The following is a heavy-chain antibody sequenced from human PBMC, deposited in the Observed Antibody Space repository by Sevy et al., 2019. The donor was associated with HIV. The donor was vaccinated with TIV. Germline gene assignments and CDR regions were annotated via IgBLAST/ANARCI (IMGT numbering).Heavy chain of an antibody. D-gene: IGHD1-7*01. Sequence: ASVKVSCKASGYTFTGDYLHWVRQAPGQGLEWMGRVYPYSGGTNYAQKFQGRVTMTRDTPISTAYMELSRLRSDDTAIYYCARDTSGGTTNSGMDVWGQGTTVTVSS. CDR1: GYTFTGDY. J-gene: IGHJ6*02. CDR3: ARDTSGGTTNSGMDV. V-gene: IGHV1-2*06. CDR2: VYPYSGGT.